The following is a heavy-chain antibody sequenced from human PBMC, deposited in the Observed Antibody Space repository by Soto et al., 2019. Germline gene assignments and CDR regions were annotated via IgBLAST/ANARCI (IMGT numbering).Heavy chain of an antibody. D-gene: IGHD1-1*01. V-gene: IGHV1-18*01. J-gene: IGHJ4*02. CDR3: ARGRYGDY. CDR1: GYIFTTYG. CDR2: ISAHNGNT. Sequence: QVHLVQSGAEVKKPGASVKVSCKGSGYIFTTYGITWVRQAPGQGLEWMGWISAHNGNTNYAQKLQGRVTVTRDTSTKTAYMELSNLRSDDTAVYYCARGRYGDYWGQGALVTVSS.